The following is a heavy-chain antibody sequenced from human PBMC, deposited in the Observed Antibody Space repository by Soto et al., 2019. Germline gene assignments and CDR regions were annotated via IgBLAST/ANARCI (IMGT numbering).Heavy chain of an antibody. CDR2: IRGSGGST. Sequence: EVQLLESGGGLVQPGGSLRLSCAASGFTFSRYAMSWVRQAPGKGLEWVSAIRGSGGSTYYADSVKGRFTISRDNSKNTLYLQMNSLRAEDTAVYYCAKDRDYYGSWSYLGDYWGQGTLVTVS. V-gene: IGHV3-23*01. D-gene: IGHD3-10*01. CDR1: GFTFSRYA. CDR3: AKDRDYYGSWSYLGDY. J-gene: IGHJ4*02.